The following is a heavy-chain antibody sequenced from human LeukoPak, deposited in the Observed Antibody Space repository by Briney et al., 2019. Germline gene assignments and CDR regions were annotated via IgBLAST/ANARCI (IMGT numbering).Heavy chain of an antibody. Sequence: SETLSLTCTVSGGSISSYYWSWIRQPPGKGLEWIGYIYYSGSTNYNPSLKSRVTISVDTSKNQFSLKLSSVTAADTAVYYCAGELYGMDVWGQGTTATVSS. V-gene: IGHV4-59*01. CDR3: AGELYGMDV. CDR2: IYYSGST. J-gene: IGHJ6*02. CDR1: GGSISSYY.